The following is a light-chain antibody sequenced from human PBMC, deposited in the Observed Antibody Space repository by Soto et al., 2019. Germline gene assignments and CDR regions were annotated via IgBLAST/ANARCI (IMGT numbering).Light chain of an antibody. CDR3: HQYGSSPPYT. Sequence: GLTQSPGTLSLSPGERATLSCRASQSVSNTYLAWYQQKRGQYPKLLIFGSTDRATGIPDRFSGSGSGTDFTLTISRLEPEDCAVYYCHQYGSSPPYTFGQGTKLAI. V-gene: IGKV3-20*01. J-gene: IGKJ2*01. CDR2: GST. CDR1: QSVSNTY.